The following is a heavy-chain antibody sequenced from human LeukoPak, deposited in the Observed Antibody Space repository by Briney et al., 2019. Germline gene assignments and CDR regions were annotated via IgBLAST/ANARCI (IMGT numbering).Heavy chain of an antibody. J-gene: IGHJ3*02. V-gene: IGHV3-23*01. Sequence: GGSLRLSCAASGFTVSSNYMSWVRQAPGKGLEWVSAISGSGGSTYYADSVKGRFTISRDNSKNTLYLQMNSLRAEDTAVYYCAKGRWGFDIWGQGTMVTVSS. CDR3: AKGRWGFDI. CDR2: ISGSGGST. CDR1: GFTVSSNY. D-gene: IGHD4-23*01.